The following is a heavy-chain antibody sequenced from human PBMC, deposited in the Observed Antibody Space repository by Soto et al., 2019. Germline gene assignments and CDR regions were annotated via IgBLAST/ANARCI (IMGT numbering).Heavy chain of an antibody. J-gene: IGHJ5*02. Sequence: EVHLVESGGALVQPGGSLRLFCAASGFTFSDYWMTWVRHTPGKGLEGVANMNPDGSEQYYLDSVKGRVTSSRDNAKNSLYLQMNNLRGEDTALYYCTRDLNHDCGPWGQGTQVIVSS. CDR2: MNPDGSEQ. D-gene: IGHD2-21*01. CDR3: TRDLNHDCGP. V-gene: IGHV3-7*04. CDR1: GFTFSDYW.